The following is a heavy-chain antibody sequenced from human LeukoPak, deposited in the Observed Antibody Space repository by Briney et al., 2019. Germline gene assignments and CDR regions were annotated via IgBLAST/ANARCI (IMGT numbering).Heavy chain of an antibody. D-gene: IGHD7-27*01. Sequence: GGSLRLSCAASGFTFSTYTMYWVRHLPGKRLEWVSIIGSSGGGIHYADSAKGRFTISRDNSKNALYLQMNSLRVEDTAVYYCAIDPNWGTHSWGQGVLVTVSS. CDR2: IGSSGGGI. V-gene: IGHV3-23*01. CDR1: GFTFSTYT. J-gene: IGHJ4*02. CDR3: AIDPNWGTHS.